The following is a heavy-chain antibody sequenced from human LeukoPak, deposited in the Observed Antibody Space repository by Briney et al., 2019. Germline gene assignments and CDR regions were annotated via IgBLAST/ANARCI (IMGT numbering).Heavy chain of an antibody. Sequence: GESLKISCKVSEYSFTNSWIAWVRQMPGKGLEWMGIIYPGDSDTRYSPSFQGQVTISADKSISTAYLQWSSLKASDTAIYYCARHIRTMIVVPADYWGQGTLVTVSS. V-gene: IGHV5-51*01. CDR1: EYSFTNSW. CDR3: ARHIRTMIVVPADY. J-gene: IGHJ4*02. CDR2: IYPGDSDT. D-gene: IGHD3-22*01.